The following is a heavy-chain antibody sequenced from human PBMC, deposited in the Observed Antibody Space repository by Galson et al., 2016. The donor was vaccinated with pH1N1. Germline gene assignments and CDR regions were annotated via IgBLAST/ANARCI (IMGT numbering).Heavy chain of an antibody. Sequence: PALVKPTQTLTLTCTFSGFSVSSSGMGVGWIRQPPGKALEWLALIYWDDDKRYSPSLKSGLTITKDTSKNQVVLKMTNMDPADTATYYCAHREVMITNAFDFWGQGTKVTVSS. J-gene: IGHJ3*01. CDR3: AHREVMITNAFDF. CDR1: GFSVSSSGMG. CDR2: IYWDDDK. D-gene: IGHD3-16*01. V-gene: IGHV2-5*02.